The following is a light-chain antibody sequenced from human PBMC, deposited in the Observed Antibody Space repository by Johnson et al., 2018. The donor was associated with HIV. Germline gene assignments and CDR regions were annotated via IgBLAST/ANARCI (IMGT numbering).Light chain of an antibody. V-gene: IGLV1-51*02. Sequence: QAVLTQPPSVSAAPGQKVTISCSGSSSNIGNNYVSWYQQLPGTAPKLLIYENNKRPSGIPDRFSGSKSGTSATLGITGLPTGDEADYYCGTWDSSLRFGFFGTGTKVTVL. CDR2: ENN. CDR1: SSNIGNNY. CDR3: GTWDSSLRFGF. J-gene: IGLJ1*01.